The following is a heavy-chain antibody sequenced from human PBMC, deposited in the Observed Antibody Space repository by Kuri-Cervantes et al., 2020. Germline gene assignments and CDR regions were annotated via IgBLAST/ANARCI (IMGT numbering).Heavy chain of an antibody. D-gene: IGHD5-12*01. CDR1: EYTFTNYH. V-gene: IGHV1-69*13. CDR2: IIPIFGTA. Sequence: SVKVSCKASEYTFTNYHLHWVRQAPGQGLEWMGGIIPIFGTANYAQKFQGRVTITADESTSTAHMELSSLRSEDTAVYYCARSGNSGYDYLLDYWGQGTLVTVSS. J-gene: IGHJ4*02. CDR3: ARSGNSGYDYLLDY.